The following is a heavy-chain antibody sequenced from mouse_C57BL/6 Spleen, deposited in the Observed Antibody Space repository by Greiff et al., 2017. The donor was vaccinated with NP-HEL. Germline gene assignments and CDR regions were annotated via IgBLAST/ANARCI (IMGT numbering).Heavy chain of an antibody. Sequence: QVQLQQPGAELVRPGSSVKLSCKASGYTFTSYWMDWVKQRPGQGLEWIGNIYPSDSETHYNQKFKDKATLTVDKSSSTAYMQLSSLTSEDSAVYYCALTPYYFDYWGQGTTLTVSS. J-gene: IGHJ2*01. V-gene: IGHV1-61*01. CDR3: ALTPYYFDY. CDR1: GYTFTSYW. CDR2: IYPSDSET.